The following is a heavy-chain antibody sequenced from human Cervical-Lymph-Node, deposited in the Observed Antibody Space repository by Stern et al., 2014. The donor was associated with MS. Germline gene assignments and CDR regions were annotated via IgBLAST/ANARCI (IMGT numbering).Heavy chain of an antibody. CDR2: VSYEGAQR. Sequence: VQLVESGGGVVQPGRSLSLSCVASGFTFSNYAMHWVRQAPGKGLEWVALVSYEGAQRNSTDSVKARFPITRDNSKNTLYLHMNILRDEDAAVYFCARGGRGVGLEYWGQGALVTVSS. J-gene: IGHJ4*02. CDR3: ARGGRGVGLEY. D-gene: IGHD3-10*01. CDR1: GFTFSNYA. V-gene: IGHV3-30-3*01.